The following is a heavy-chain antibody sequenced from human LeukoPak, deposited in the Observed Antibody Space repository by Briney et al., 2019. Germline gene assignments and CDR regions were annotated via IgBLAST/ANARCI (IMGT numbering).Heavy chain of an antibody. J-gene: IGHJ4*02. Sequence: GGSLRLSCAASGFTFSTYAMSWVRQAPGKGLEWVSAISGSGGSTYHADSVKGRFTISRGNSKNTLYLQMNSLRAEDTAVYYCAKEKSDYSLVVDYWGQGTLVTVSS. D-gene: IGHD4-11*01. CDR3: AKEKSDYSLVVDY. CDR2: ISGSGGST. CDR1: GFTFSTYA. V-gene: IGHV3-23*01.